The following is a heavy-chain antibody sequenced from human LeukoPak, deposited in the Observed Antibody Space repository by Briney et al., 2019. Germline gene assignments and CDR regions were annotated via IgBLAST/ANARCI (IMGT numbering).Heavy chain of an antibody. CDR2: IYHSGST. D-gene: IGHD6-13*01. J-gene: IGHJ4*02. CDR1: GGSISSSNW. V-gene: IGHV4-4*02. CDR3: AREGEQQLADTDY. Sequence: SETLSLTCAVSGGSISSSNWWSWVRQPPGKGLEWIGEIYHSGSTNYNPSLKSRVTISVDKSKNQFSLKLSSVTAADTAVYYCAREGEQQLADTDYWGQGTLVTVSS.